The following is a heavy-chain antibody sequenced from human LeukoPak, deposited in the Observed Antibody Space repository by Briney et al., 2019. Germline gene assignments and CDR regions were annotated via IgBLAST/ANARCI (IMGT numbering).Heavy chain of an antibody. CDR2: IYYTGDT. CDR3: ARLTAVSIGQQFDY. D-gene: IGHD1-1*01. CDR1: GSSINSRNYY. Sequence: SETLSLTCSVFGSSINSRNYYWAWIRQSPGKGLEWIASIYYTGDTYYNPSLQSRVSISADTSNNQFSLRSTSVTAADTAIFHCARLTAVSIGQQFDYWGQGILVTVSS. J-gene: IGHJ4*02. V-gene: IGHV4-39*01.